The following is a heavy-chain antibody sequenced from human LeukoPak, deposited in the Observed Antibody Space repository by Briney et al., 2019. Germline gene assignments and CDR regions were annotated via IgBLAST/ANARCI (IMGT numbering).Heavy chain of an antibody. D-gene: IGHD4-17*01. V-gene: IGHV3-21*06. J-gene: IGHJ4*02. CDR2: ISSSSTYK. CDR3: ARSLSGDFPNWGY. CDR1: GVTFYTAG. Sequence: GGSLRLSCVVSGVTFYTAGMTWVRQAPGKGLEWVSSISSSSTYKYYADSVKGRFTISRDNAKNTLYLQMNSLRAEDMAVYFCARSLSGDFPNWGYWSQGTLVSVSS.